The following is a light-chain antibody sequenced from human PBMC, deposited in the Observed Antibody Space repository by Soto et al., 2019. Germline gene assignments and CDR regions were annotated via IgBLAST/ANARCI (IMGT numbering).Light chain of an antibody. CDR3: HQRRNWPLT. Sequence: EIVLTQSPATLSLSPGERATLSCRASQSVSSYLAGYQQKPCQAPRLLIYDASSRATGIPARFSGSGSGTDFTLTISSLEREDFAVYYCHQRRNWPLTFGGGTKVEIK. V-gene: IGKV3-11*01. CDR1: QSVSSY. J-gene: IGKJ4*02. CDR2: DAS.